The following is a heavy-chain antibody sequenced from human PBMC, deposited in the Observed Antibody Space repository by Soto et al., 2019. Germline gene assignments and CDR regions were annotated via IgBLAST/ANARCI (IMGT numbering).Heavy chain of an antibody. CDR3: AIDPGTGLGLR. Sequence: PSETLSLTCTVSGGSLSDYYWSWIRQPVGQGLEWIGRMYTTGSIAYNPSLKSRVTLSLDTSKNQFSLKLKSVTAADTAVYYCAIDPGTGLGLRWGQGTLVTVSS. V-gene: IGHV4-4*07. D-gene: IGHD5-12*01. J-gene: IGHJ4*02. CDR2: MYTTGSI. CDR1: GGSLSDYY.